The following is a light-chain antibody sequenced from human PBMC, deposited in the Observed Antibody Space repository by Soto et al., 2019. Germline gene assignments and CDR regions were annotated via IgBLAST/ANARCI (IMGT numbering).Light chain of an antibody. CDR1: QSVSSSY. V-gene: IGKV3-20*01. J-gene: IGKJ5*01. Sequence: EIVLTQSPGTLSLSPGERATLSCRASQSVSSSYLAWYQQKPGQAPRLLIYGASSRATGIPDRFSGSVSGTEFTLTISRVEPEDFAVYYGQQYGSSITFGQGTRLEI. CDR2: GAS. CDR3: QQYGSSIT.